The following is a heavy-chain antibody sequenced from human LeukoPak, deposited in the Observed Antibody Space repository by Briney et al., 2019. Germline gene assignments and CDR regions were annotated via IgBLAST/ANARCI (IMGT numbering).Heavy chain of an antibody. CDR1: GYTFTGYY. CDR2: INPNSGGQ. J-gene: IGHJ4*02. CDR3: ARDVDTGSLFDY. Sequence: ASVKVSCKASGYTFTGYYMHWVRQAPGQGLEWMGWINPNSGGQNYAQKFQGRVTMTRDTSISTAYMERSRLRSDDTAVYYCARDVDTGSLFDYWGQGTLVTVSS. V-gene: IGHV1-2*02. D-gene: IGHD1-1*01.